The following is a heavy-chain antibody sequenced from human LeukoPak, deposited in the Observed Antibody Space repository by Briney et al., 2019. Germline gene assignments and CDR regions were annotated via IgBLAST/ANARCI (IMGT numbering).Heavy chain of an antibody. CDR1: GGTFSSYA. CDR2: IIPIFGTA. J-gene: IGHJ4*02. Sequence: ASVKVSCKASGGTFSSYAISWVRQAPGQGLEWMGGIIPIFGTANYAQKFQGRVTMTRDTSITTAYMELNRLTSDDTAVYYCARDLPATGTSDEFDYWGQGTLVTVSS. CDR3: ARDLPATGTSDEFDY. V-gene: IGHV1-69*05. D-gene: IGHD1-1*01.